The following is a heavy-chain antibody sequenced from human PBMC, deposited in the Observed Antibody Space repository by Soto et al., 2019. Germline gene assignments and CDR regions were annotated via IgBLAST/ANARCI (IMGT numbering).Heavy chain of an antibody. CDR3: ASVTMVRGVDF. CDR1: VGSFSGYY. J-gene: IGHJ4*03. CDR2: INHSGST. V-gene: IGHV4-34*01. D-gene: IGHD3-10*01. Sequence: SETLSLTCAVYVGSFSGYYWSWIRQPPGKGLEWIGEINHSGSTNYNPSLKSRVTISVDTSKNQFSLKLSSVTAADTAVYYCASVTMVRGVDFWGQGTMVTVSS.